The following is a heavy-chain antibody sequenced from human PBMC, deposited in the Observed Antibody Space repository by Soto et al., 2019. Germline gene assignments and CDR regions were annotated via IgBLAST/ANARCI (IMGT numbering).Heavy chain of an antibody. Sequence: QMQLQASGPGLVKPSETLSLTCNVSGASVSHGYWSWIRQPPGKALEWIGFMYFGGSFNYNPSLTSRASILVETSKNQVSIKLTSVTASDTAVYYCARSYYDSNGFAVDPWGQGTLVTVSS. CDR3: ARSYYDSNGFAVDP. D-gene: IGHD3-22*01. V-gene: IGHV4-59*02. J-gene: IGHJ5*02. CDR2: MYFGGSF. CDR1: GASVSHGY.